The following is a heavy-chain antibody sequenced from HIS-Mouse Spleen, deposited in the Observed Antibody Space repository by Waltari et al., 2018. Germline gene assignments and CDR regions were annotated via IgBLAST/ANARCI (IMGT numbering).Heavy chain of an antibody. J-gene: IGHJ4*02. CDR2: ISYDGSNK. CDR3: AKDKHHAFDY. V-gene: IGHV3-30*18. CDR1: GFTFSSYG. Sequence: QVQLVESGGGVVQPGRSLRLSCAASGFTFSSYGMNWVRQAPGKGLEWGAVISYDGSNKYYADSVKGRFTISRDNSKNTLYLQMNSLRAEDTAVYYCAKDKHHAFDYWGQGTLVTVSS.